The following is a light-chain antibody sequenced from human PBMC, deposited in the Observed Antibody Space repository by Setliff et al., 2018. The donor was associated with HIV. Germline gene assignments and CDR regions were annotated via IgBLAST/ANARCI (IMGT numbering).Light chain of an antibody. CDR2: DVS. Sequence: QSALTQPASVSGSPGQSITISCTGTSSDVGGYNYVSWYQQHPGKAPKLIIYDVSNWPSGVSNRFSGSKSGNTASLTISGLQAEDEADYYRSSYTSTTTRVIFGGGTQRTVL. CDR1: SSDVGGYNY. V-gene: IGLV2-14*03. J-gene: IGLJ2*01. CDR3: SSYTSTTTRVI.